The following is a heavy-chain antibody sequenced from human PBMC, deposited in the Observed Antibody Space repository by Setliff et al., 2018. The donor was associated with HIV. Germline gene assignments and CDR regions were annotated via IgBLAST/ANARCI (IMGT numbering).Heavy chain of an antibody. CDR2: INPNGGYT. CDR1: GYIFTDYY. V-gene: IGHV1-2*02. CDR3: ARSCRSSGYCHFDY. D-gene: IGHD3-22*01. Sequence: ASVKVSCKASGYIFTDYYIHWVRQAPGQGLEWMGWINPNGGYTNYAQKFLGRVTMTQDTSFTTAYLELSRLGSDDTAVYFCARSCRSSGYCHFDYWGQGTLVTVSS. J-gene: IGHJ4*02.